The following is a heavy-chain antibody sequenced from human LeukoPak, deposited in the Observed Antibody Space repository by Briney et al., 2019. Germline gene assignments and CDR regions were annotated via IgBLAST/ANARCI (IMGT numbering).Heavy chain of an antibody. CDR3: AKSRAEKVPVWGSYRHHDDFDI. J-gene: IGHJ3*02. V-gene: IGHV5-51*01. CDR1: GSIFPNYL. CDR2: IYPGDSNT. D-gene: IGHD3-16*02. Sequence: GAALEISSKGSGSIFPNYLIGLVRPLPRKGLGRVGIIYPGDSNTRYKPCFQGQVTISADKSISTAYLQWSRLKASDTAMYYCAKSRAEKVPVWGSYRHHDDFDIWGQGTRVTVSP.